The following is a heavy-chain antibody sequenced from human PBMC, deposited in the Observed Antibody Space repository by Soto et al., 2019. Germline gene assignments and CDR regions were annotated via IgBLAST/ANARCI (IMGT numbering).Heavy chain of an antibody. CDR2: ISSSSSYI. J-gene: IGHJ5*02. CDR3: ARDKDCSGGSCYGRGGLFDR. Sequence: EVQLVESGGGLVQPGGSLRLSCAASGFTFSSYSMNWVRQAPGKGLEWVSSISSSSSYIYYADSVKGRFTISRDNAKNSRYLQMNSLRAEDTAVYYCARDKDCSGGSCYGRGGLFDRWGQGTLVTVSS. D-gene: IGHD2-15*01. CDR1: GFTFSSYS. V-gene: IGHV3-21*01.